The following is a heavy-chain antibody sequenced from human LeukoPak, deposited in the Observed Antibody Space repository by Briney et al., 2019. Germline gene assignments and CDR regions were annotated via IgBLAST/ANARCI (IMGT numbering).Heavy chain of an antibody. J-gene: IGHJ4*02. CDR1: GYSFTSYW. CDR2: IYPGDSDT. CDR3: ARLSIPNWNYEFEANYYFDY. V-gene: IGHV5-51*01. D-gene: IGHD1-7*01. Sequence: GESLKISCKGSGYSFTSYWIGWVRLLPGKGLEWMGIIYPGDSDTRYSPSFQGQVTISADKSISTAYLQWSSLKASDTAMYYCARLSIPNWNYEFEANYYFDYWGQGTLVTVSS.